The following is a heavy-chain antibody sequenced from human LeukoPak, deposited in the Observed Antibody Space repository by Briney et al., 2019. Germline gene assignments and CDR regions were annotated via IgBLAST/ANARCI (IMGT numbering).Heavy chain of an antibody. V-gene: IGHV4-30-4*01. CDR3: ARALSDDAFDI. J-gene: IGHJ3*02. CDR2: IYYSGST. CDR1: GGSISSGDYY. Sequence: SQTLSLTCTVSGGSISSGDYYWSWIRQPPGKGLEWIGYIYYSGSTYYNPSLKSRVTISVDTSKNRFSLKLSSVTAADTAVYYCARALSDDAFDIWGQGTMVTVSS.